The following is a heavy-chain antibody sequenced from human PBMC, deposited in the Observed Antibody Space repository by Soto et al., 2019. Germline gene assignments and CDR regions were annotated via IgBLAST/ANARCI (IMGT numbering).Heavy chain of an antibody. CDR1: GGTFSSYA. CDR2: IIPISGTA. J-gene: IGHJ6*02. Sequence: QVQLVQSGAEVKKPGSSVKVSCKASGGTFSSYAISWVRQAPGQGLEWMGGIIPISGTANYAQKFQGRGTTTADESTRTAYMELSSLRSEDTAVYYCAISQGSSTSLAIYYYYYYGMDVWRQGTTVTVSS. CDR3: AISQGSSTSLAIYYYYYYGMDV. D-gene: IGHD2-2*01. V-gene: IGHV1-69*01.